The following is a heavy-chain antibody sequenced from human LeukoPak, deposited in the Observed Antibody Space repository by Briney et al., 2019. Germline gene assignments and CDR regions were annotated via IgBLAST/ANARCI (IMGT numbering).Heavy chain of an antibody. CDR3: ARDQYFDWLSHQGDAFDI. J-gene: IGHJ3*02. Sequence: GGSLRLSCAASGFTFSSYAMHWVRQAPGKGLEWVAVISYDGSNKYYADSVKGRFTISRDNSKNTLYLQMNSLRAEDTAVYYRARDQYFDWLSHQGDAFDIWGQGTMVTVSS. CDR2: ISYDGSNK. CDR1: GFTFSSYA. V-gene: IGHV3-30*04. D-gene: IGHD3-9*01.